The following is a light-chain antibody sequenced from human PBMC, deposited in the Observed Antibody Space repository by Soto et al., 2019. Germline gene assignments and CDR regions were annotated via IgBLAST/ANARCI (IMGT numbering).Light chain of an antibody. Sequence: QSVLTQPPSASGSPGQSFTISCTGISSDVGGYNYVSWYQQHPGKAPKLMIYEVSKRPSGVPDRFSGSKSGNTASLTVSGLQAEDEADYYCSSYAGSNNLVFGGGTKLTVL. CDR2: EVS. V-gene: IGLV2-8*01. CDR3: SSYAGSNNLV. J-gene: IGLJ2*01. CDR1: SSDVGGYNY.